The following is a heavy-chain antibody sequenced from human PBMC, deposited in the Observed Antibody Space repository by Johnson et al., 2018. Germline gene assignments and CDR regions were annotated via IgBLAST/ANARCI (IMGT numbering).Heavy chain of an antibody. Sequence: QVQLQESGPGLVKPSETLSLTCTVAGGSISSNSYYWAWIRQPPGKGLEWIGNIHYSGSTYYNPSLKTPVTVSVDTSKNQFSLKLTSVTAADTAVYYCARERRHTVGVSPLRLKYGGFDPWGQGTLVTVSS. CDR1: GGSISSNSYY. CDR3: ARERRHTVGVSPLRLKYGGFDP. CDR2: IHYSGST. D-gene: IGHD2-2*01. V-gene: IGHV4-39*07. J-gene: IGHJ5*02.